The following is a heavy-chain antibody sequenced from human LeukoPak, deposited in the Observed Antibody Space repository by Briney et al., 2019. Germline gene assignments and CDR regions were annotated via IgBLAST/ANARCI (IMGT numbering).Heavy chain of an antibody. V-gene: IGHV3-23*01. CDR1: GFTFSSYA. CDR2: ISGSGGST. D-gene: IGHD4-17*01. CDR3: AKCFWRGYGDLYAFDI. J-gene: IGHJ3*02. Sequence: GGSLRLSCAASGFTFSSYAMSWVRQAPGKGLEWVSAISGSGGSTYYADSVKGRFTISRDNSKNTLYLQMNSLRAEDTAVYYCAKCFWRGYGDLYAFDIWGQGTMVTVSS.